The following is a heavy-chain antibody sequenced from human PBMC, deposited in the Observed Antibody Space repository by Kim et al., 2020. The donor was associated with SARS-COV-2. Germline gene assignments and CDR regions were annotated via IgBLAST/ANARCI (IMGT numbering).Heavy chain of an antibody. Sequence: ASVKVSCKASGYTFTSYAMHLVRQAPGQRLEWMGWINAGNGNTKYSQKFQGRVTITRDTSASTAYMELSSLRSEDTAVYYCARDDPRPRITMVRGVAYYYYYYGMDVWGQGTTVTVSS. J-gene: IGHJ6*02. CDR3: ARDDPRPRITMVRGVAYYYYYYGMDV. D-gene: IGHD3-10*01. CDR2: INAGNGNT. V-gene: IGHV1-3*01. CDR1: GYTFTSYA.